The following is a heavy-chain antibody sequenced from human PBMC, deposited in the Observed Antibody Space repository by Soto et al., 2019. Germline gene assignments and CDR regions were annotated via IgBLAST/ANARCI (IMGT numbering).Heavy chain of an antibody. Sequence: GGSLRLSCVASGFTFSNYAMSWVRQAPGKGLEWVSAISGSGGSTYYADSVKGRFTISRDNSKNTLYLQMNSLRAEDTAVYYCAKDPGGDIEPFDYWGQGTLVTVSS. CDR1: GFTFSNYA. CDR2: ISGSGGST. V-gene: IGHV3-23*01. D-gene: IGHD3-16*02. J-gene: IGHJ4*02. CDR3: AKDPGGDIEPFDY.